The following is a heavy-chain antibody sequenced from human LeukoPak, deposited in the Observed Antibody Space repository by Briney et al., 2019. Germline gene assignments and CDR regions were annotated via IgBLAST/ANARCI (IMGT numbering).Heavy chain of an antibody. CDR2: VSGGGGST. CDR1: GFTFSSYS. D-gene: IGHD2-2*01. V-gene: IGHV3-23*01. CDR3: AKDSSSTSCYPYCYYYMDV. Sequence: GGSLRLSCAASGFTFSSYSMSWVRQAPGKGLEWVLAVSGGGGSTYYADSVTGRFTISRDNYKNTLYLQINSLRAEDTAVYYCAKDSSSTSCYPYCYYYMDVWGKGTTVTVSS. J-gene: IGHJ6*03.